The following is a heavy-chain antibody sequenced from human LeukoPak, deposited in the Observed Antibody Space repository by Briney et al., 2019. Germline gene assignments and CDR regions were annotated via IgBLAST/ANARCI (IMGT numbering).Heavy chain of an antibody. CDR3: AKGDGTFDI. CDR2: IRYDGSNK. CDR1: GFTFSSYE. J-gene: IGHJ3*02. D-gene: IGHD4-17*01. Sequence: GGSLRLSCAASGFTFSSYEMNWVRQAPGKGLEWVAFIRYDGSNKYYADSVKGRFTISRDNSKNTLYLQMNSLRAEDTAVYYCAKGDGTFDIWGQGTMVTVSS. V-gene: IGHV3-30*02.